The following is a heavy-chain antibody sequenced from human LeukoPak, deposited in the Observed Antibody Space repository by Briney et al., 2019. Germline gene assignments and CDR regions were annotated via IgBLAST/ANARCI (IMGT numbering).Heavy chain of an antibody. CDR2: ISHSGST. V-gene: IGHV4-34*01. CDR1: GFTFSNAW. CDR3: ARGWYSSSWYSS. D-gene: IGHD6-13*01. Sequence: PGGSLRLSCAASGFTFSNAWMSWVRQPPGKGLEWIGEISHSGSTNYNPSLKSRVTISVDTSKNQFSLKLSSVTAADTAVYYCARGWYSSSWYSSWGQGTLVTVSS. J-gene: IGHJ4*02.